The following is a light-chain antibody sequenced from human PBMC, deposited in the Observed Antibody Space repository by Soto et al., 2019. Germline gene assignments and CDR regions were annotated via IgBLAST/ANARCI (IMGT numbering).Light chain of an antibody. CDR2: LGS. CDR1: QSLLHSNGYNY. CDR3: MQALKTPYT. J-gene: IGKJ2*01. V-gene: IGKV2-28*01. Sequence: DIVMTQSPLSLPVTPGEPASISCRSSQSLLHSNGYNYLDWYLQKPGQSPQLLIYLGSNRASGVPDRFSGSGSGTDFTLKVSRGEAEDVGIYYCMQALKTPYTFGQGTKLEIK.